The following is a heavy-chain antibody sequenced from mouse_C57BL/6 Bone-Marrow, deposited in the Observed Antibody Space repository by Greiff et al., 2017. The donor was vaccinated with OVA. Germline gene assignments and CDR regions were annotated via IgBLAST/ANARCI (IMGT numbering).Heavy chain of an antibody. Sequence: EVQRVESGGDLVKPGGSLKLSCAASGFTFSSYGMSWVRQTPDKRLEWVATISSGGSYTYYPDSVKGRFTISRDNAKNTLYLQMSSLKSEDTAMYYCARELRYRYFDVWGTGTTVTVSS. CDR1: GFTFSSYG. D-gene: IGHD1-1*01. J-gene: IGHJ1*03. CDR3: ARELRYRYFDV. CDR2: ISSGGSYT. V-gene: IGHV5-6*01.